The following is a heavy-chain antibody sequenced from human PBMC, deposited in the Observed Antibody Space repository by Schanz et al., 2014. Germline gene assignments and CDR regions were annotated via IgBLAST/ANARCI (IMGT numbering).Heavy chain of an antibody. CDR3: ARERPRKRDFDY. J-gene: IGHJ4*02. CDR1: GYTFTDYY. CDR2: IFLNDGGT. Sequence: QVQLVQSGAEVKEPGASVKLSCKSSGYTFTDYYMQWVRQAPGQGLEWLGTIFLNDGGTHSAEKFQGRIIMTRDTSTSTVYLDLSSLRSEDTAVYYCARERPRKRDFDYWGQGTLVTVSS. V-gene: IGHV1-46*01.